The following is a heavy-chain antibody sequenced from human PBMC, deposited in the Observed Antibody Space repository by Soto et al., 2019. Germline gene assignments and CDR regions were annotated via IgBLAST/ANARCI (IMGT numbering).Heavy chain of an antibody. D-gene: IGHD2-15*01. CDR2: ISGSGGST. J-gene: IGHJ4*02. V-gene: IGHV3-23*01. CDR1: GFTFSSYA. Sequence: GGSLRLSCAASGFTFSSYAMSWVRQAPGKGLEWVSAISGSGGSTYYADSVKGRFTISRDNSKNALYLQMNSLRAEDTAVYYCAKVMGWSSDIVVVVAATYIGYFDYWGQGTLVTVSS. CDR3: AKVMGWSSDIVVVVAATYIGYFDY.